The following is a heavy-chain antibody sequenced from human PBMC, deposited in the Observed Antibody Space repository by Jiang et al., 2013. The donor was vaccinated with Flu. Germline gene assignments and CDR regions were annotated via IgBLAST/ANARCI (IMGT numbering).Heavy chain of an antibody. CDR3: ARGPAGSGSYSPKWYYYYGMDV. CDR1: GYSISSGYY. J-gene: IGHJ6*04. CDR2: IYHTGST. D-gene: IGHD3-10*01. Sequence: GLLKPSETLSLTCAVSGYSISSGYYWGWIRQPPGKGLEWIGSIYHTGSTNYNPSLKSRVTISVDTSKNQFSLKLSSVTAADTAVYYCARGPAGSGSYSPKWYYYYGMDVWGKGTTVTVSS. V-gene: IGHV4-38-2*01.